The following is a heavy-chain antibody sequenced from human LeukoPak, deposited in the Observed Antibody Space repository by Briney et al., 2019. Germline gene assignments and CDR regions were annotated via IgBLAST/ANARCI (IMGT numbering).Heavy chain of an antibody. CDR3: ARVNEPVLGRDHLDI. D-gene: IGHD2-21*01. J-gene: IGHJ3*02. CDR1: GFTFSSYW. Sequence: PGGSLRLSCAASGFTFSSYWMSWVRQAPGKGLEWVANIKQDGSEKYYVDSVKGRFTISRDNAKNSLYLQMNSLRAEDTAIYYCARVNEPVLGRDHLDIWGQGTMVTVSS. V-gene: IGHV3-7*03. CDR2: IKQDGSEK.